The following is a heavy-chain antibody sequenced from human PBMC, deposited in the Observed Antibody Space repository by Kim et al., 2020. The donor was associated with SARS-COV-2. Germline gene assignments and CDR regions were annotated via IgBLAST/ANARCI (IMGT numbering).Heavy chain of an antibody. CDR3: ARDPVATHRNDY. J-gene: IGHJ4*02. D-gene: IGHD5-12*01. V-gene: IGHV3-7*03. CDR1: GFTFSNYW. Sequence: GGSLRLSCAASGFTFSNYWMSWVRQAPGKGLEWVANIKQDGGEKNYVDSVKGRFTISRDNAENSLYLQMNSLRAEDTAVYYCARDPVATHRNDYWGQGTLVTVSS. CDR2: IKQDGGEK.